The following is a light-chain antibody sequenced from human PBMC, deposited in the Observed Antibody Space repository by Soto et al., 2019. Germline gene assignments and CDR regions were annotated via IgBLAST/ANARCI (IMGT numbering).Light chain of an antibody. Sequence: ENVLTQFPGTLSLSPGETATLSCWASESVSSSYLAWYQQRPGQPPRLLIYGASSRATGIPDRFSGSGSGTDFTLTISRLKPEDFAMYYCQQYSASPRTFGQGTRLEIK. CDR1: ESVSSSY. CDR3: QQYSASPRT. V-gene: IGKV3-20*01. CDR2: GAS. J-gene: IGKJ2*01.